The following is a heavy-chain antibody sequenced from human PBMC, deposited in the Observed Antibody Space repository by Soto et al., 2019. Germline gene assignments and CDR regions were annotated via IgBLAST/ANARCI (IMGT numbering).Heavy chain of an antibody. CDR2: IYWDDDK. CDR3: AHIVVAGLGYYFDY. Sequence: QITLKESGPTLVKPTQNLTLTCTFSGSSLSSTRMAVGWIRRPPGKALEWLALIYWDDDKRYSPFLKSRLTITKDTSKNPVVLTMSNMDPVDTARYVCAHIVVAGLGYYFDYWGQGTLVTVSS. J-gene: IGHJ4*02. CDR1: GSSLSSTRMA. V-gene: IGHV2-5*02. D-gene: IGHD6-19*01.